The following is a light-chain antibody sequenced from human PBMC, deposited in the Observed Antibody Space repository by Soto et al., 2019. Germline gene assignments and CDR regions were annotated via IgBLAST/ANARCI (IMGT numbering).Light chain of an antibody. J-gene: IGLJ3*02. V-gene: IGLV1-40*01. CDR1: SSNIGAGYD. CDR2: ANT. CDR3: QSYDGGLSGSRV. Sequence: QSVLTQPPSVSGAPGQRVTISCTGSSSNIGAGYDVHWYQQLPGTAPKLLIYANTNRPSGVPDRFSGSKSGTSASLAITGLQAEDEADYYCQSYDGGLSGSRVFGGGTKVTVL.